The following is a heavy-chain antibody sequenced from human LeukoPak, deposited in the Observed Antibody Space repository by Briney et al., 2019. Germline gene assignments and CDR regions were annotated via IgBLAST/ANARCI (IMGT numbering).Heavy chain of an antibody. D-gene: IGHD3-9*01. V-gene: IGHV3-30*02. Sequence: GGSLRLSCAASGFTFSSYGMHWVRQAPGKGLEWVAFIRYDGSNKYYADSVKGRFTISRDNSKNSLYLQMNSLRAEDTAVYYCARDGTRYYDILTGYYNISYYMDVWGKGTTVTVSS. CDR1: GFTFSSYG. J-gene: IGHJ6*03. CDR2: IRYDGSNK. CDR3: ARDGTRYYDILTGYYNISYYMDV.